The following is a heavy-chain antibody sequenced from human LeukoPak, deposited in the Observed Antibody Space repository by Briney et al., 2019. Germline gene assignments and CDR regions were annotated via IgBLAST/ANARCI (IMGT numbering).Heavy chain of an antibody. J-gene: IGHJ4*02. D-gene: IGHD6-13*01. CDR2: INHSGST. V-gene: IGHV4-34*01. Sequence: SETLSLTCAVYGGSFSGYYWSWIPQPPGKGLEWIGEINHSGSTNYNPSLKSRVTISVDTSKNQFSLKLSSVTAADTAVYYCARPYSSSWTRRYYFDYWGQGTLVTVSS. CDR3: ARPYSSSWTRRYYFDY. CDR1: GGSFSGYY.